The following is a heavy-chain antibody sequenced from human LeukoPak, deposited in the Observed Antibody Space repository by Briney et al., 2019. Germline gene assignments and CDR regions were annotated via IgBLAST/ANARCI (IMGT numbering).Heavy chain of an antibody. Sequence: PGASLRLSCAASGFTFRNYEMNWVRQAPGKGLEWVSYISNSGANIFYAYSVKGRFTVSRDNAKNSLFLQMNSLRPEDTAVYYCARDAHSGDGWGQGTLVTVSS. CDR1: GFTFRNYE. V-gene: IGHV3-48*03. CDR3: ARDAHSGDG. D-gene: IGHD6-25*01. CDR2: ISNSGANI. J-gene: IGHJ4*02.